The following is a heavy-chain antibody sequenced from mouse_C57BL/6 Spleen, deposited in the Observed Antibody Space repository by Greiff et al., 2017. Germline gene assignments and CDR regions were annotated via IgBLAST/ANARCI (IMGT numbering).Heavy chain of an antibody. CDR2: INPYNGDT. J-gene: IGHJ2*01. Sequence: EVQLQQSGPELVKPGASVKISCKASGYSFTGYFMNWVMQSHGKSLEWIGRINPYNGDTFYNQKFKGKATLTVDKSSSTAHMELRSLTSEDAAVYYCARGDYGSNDYWGQGTTLTVSA. V-gene: IGHV1-20*01. D-gene: IGHD1-1*01. CDR3: ARGDYGSNDY. CDR1: GYSFTGYF.